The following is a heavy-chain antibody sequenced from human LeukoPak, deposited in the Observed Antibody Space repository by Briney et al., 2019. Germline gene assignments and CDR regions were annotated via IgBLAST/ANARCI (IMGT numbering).Heavy chain of an antibody. CDR1: GFTVSSNY. V-gene: IGHV3-74*01. D-gene: IGHD1-14*01. CDR2: INSDGRTT. CDR3: VRDQGRYFFDY. Sequence: PGGSLRLSCAASGFTVSSNYMSWVRQAPGKGLVWVSRINSDGRTTNYADSVKGRFTISRDNAKNKVYLQMNSLRVEDTAVYYCVRDQGRYFFDYWGQGTLVTVSS. J-gene: IGHJ4*02.